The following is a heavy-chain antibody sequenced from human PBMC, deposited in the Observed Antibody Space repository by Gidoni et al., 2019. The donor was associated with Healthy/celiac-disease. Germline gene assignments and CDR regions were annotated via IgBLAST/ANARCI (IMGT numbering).Heavy chain of an antibody. CDR3: AKDRKRMATSFDY. D-gene: IGHD5-12*01. CDR1: GFPFDDYA. CDR2: ISWNSGSI. Sequence: EVQLVESGGGLVPPGRSRKLSCSASGFPFDDYAMPWVRQAPGKGLEWVSGISWNSGSIGYADSVKGRFTISRDNAKNSLYLQMNSLRAEDTALYYCAKDRKRMATSFDYWGQGTLVTVSS. J-gene: IGHJ4*02. V-gene: IGHV3-9*01.